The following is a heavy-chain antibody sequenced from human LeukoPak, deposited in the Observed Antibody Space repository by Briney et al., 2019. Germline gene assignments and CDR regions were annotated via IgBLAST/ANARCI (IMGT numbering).Heavy chain of an antibody. Sequence: GGSLRLSCAASGFTFSNYAMNWVRQAPGEGLEWVSLIGGSGSTTYYTDSVKGRFTISRDNAKNALYLQMNNLRAEDSAVYFCARDINYCTPTLCHRNWFDPWGQGTLVTVSS. V-gene: IGHV3-23*01. J-gene: IGHJ5*02. CDR2: IGGSGSTT. CDR3: ARDINYCTPTLCHRNWFDP. CDR1: GFTFSNYA. D-gene: IGHD2-8*01.